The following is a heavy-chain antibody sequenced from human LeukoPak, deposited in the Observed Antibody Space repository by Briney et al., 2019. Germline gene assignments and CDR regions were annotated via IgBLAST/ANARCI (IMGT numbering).Heavy chain of an antibody. V-gene: IGHV4-34*01. Sequence: SETLSLTCAVYGGSFSGYYWSWIRQPPGKGLEWIGEISHSGSTNYNPSLKSRVTISVDTSKNQFSLKLSSVTAADTAVYYCARGQAQGQTTWGQGTLVTVSS. CDR3: ARGQAQGQTT. CDR1: GGSFSGYY. J-gene: IGHJ5*02. D-gene: IGHD1-1*01. CDR2: ISHSGST.